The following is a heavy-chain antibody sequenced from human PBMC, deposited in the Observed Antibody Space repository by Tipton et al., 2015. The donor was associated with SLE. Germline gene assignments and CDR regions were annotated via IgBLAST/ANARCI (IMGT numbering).Heavy chain of an antibody. CDR1: GGSISSSSYY. CDR3: ASGYSGYLDY. Sequence: TLSLTCTVSGGSISSSSYYWGWIRQPPGKGLEWIGSIYYSGNTYYNPSLKSRVTISVDASKNQFPLKLSSVTAADTAVYYCASGYSGYLDYWGQGTLVTVSS. CDR2: IYYSGNT. J-gene: IGHJ4*02. D-gene: IGHD5-12*01. V-gene: IGHV4-39*06.